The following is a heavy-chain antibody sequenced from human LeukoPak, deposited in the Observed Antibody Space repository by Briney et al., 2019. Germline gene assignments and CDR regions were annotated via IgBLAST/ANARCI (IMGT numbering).Heavy chain of an antibody. Sequence: GGSLRLSCAASGFTFSSYSMNWVRQAPGKGLEWVSSISSSSSYIYYADSVKGRFTISRDNAKNSLYLQMNSLRAEDTAVYYCARDCFNDRSGYYYHYYDYWGPGTLVTVSS. CDR1: GFTFSSYS. CDR3: ARDCFNDRSGYYYHYYDY. V-gene: IGHV3-21*01. J-gene: IGHJ4*02. CDR2: ISSSSSYI. D-gene: IGHD3-22*01.